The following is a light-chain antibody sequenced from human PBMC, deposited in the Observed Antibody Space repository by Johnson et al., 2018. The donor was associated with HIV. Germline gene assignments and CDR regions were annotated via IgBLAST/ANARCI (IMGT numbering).Light chain of an antibody. CDR2: DNN. V-gene: IGLV1-51*01. CDR3: GTWDSSLSARV. J-gene: IGLJ1*01. Sequence: QSVLTQPPSVSAAPGQKVTISCSGSISNIGSNFVSWYQQLPGKAPKLLIYDNNKRPLGIPDRFSGSKSGTSATLGITGLQTGDEADYYCGTWDSSLSARVFRTGTKVTVL. CDR1: ISNIGSNF.